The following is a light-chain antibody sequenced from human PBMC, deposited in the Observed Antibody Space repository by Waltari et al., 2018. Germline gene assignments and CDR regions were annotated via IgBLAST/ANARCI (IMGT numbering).Light chain of an antibody. CDR1: NIGSRS. CDR3: QLWDSTTDVV. Sequence: SYFLTQTPSVSVAPGQTARITCGGNNIGSRSVQWYQQKPGQAPALVIYDDTARPSGIPQRFSGYNSGNTATLIINKVEVGDEADYYCQLWDSTTDVVFGAGTRLTVL. J-gene: IGLJ2*01. V-gene: IGLV3-21*02. CDR2: DDT.